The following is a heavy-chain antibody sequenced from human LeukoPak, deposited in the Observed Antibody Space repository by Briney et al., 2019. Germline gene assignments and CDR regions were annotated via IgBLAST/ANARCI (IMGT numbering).Heavy chain of an antibody. D-gene: IGHD3-9*01. CDR2: INHSGST. V-gene: IGHV4-61*01. J-gene: IGHJ6*02. Sequence: PSETLSLTCTVSGGSVSSGSYYWSWIRQPPGKGLEWIGEINHSGSTNYNPSLKSRVTISVDTSKNQFSLKLSSVTAADTAVYYCARMALRYFDWQSYYYGMDVWGQGTTVTVSS. CDR3: ARMALRYFDWQSYYYGMDV. CDR1: GGSVSSGSYY.